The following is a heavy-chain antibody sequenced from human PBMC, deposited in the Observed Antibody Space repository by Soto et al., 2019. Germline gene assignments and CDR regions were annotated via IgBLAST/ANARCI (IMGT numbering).Heavy chain of an antibody. CDR1: GSSISSGGYH. V-gene: IGHV4-31*03. CDR2: IYYSGRT. D-gene: IGHD2-2*01. CDR3: ASHQRPSAKFDY. J-gene: IGHJ4*02. Sequence: QVQLQESGPGLVKPSQSLSLTCTVSGSSISSGGYHWSWIRQHPGKGLEWIGYIYYSGRTYFNPSLKSRVTISVDTSKSQFSLKLSSVTAADTAVYYCASHQRPSAKFDYWGQGTLVTVSS.